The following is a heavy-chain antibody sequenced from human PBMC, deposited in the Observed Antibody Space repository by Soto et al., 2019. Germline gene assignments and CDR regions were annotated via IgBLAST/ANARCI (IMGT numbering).Heavy chain of an antibody. CDR1: GDSISRCY. J-gene: IGHJ4*02. CDR2: IYYSGST. V-gene: IGHV4-59*08. D-gene: IGHD4-17*01. Sequence: SVTMSLTCPVAGDSISRCYSSWLRKPPGKGLEWIGYIYYSGSTNYNPSLKSRVTISVDTSKNQFSLKLSSVTAADTAVYYCARLDYGDFNFDYWGQGTLVTVSS. CDR3: ARLDYGDFNFDY.